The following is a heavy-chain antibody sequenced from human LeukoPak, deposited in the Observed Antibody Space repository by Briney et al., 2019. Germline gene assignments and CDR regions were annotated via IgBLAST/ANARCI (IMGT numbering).Heavy chain of an antibody. J-gene: IGHJ5*02. D-gene: IGHD6-6*01. CDR1: GYTFTIYD. Sequence: ASVKVSCKASGYTFTIYDINWVRQATGQGLEWMGWMNPNRGDTGYAQKFQGRVTITWNTSISTAYMELSSLRSEDTAVYYCARGRAARPRRHGSNWFDPWGQGTLVTVSS. CDR3: ARGRAARPRRHGSNWFDP. V-gene: IGHV1-8*03. CDR2: MNPNRGDT.